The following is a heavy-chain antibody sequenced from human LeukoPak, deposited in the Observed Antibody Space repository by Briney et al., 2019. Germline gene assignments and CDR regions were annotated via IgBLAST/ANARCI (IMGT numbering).Heavy chain of an antibody. CDR2: ISWNSGSI. Sequence: PGGSLRLSCAASGFTFDDYAMHWVRQAPGKGLEWVSGISWNSGSIGYADSVKGRFTISRDNAKNSLYLQMNSLRAEDTALYYCAKGGLPLTGGHEYFDYWGQGTLVTVSS. CDR1: GFTFDDYA. CDR3: AKGGLPLTGGHEYFDY. J-gene: IGHJ4*02. D-gene: IGHD1-26*01. V-gene: IGHV3-9*01.